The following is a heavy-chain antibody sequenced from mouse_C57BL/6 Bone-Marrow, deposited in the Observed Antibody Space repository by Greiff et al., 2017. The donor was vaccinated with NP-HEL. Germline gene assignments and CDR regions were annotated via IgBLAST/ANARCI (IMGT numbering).Heavy chain of an antibody. Sequence: QVQLQQSGAELVMPGASVKLSCKASGYTFTSYWMHWVKQRPGQGLEWIGEIDPSDSYTNYNQKFKGKSTLTVDKSSSTAYMQLSSLTSEDSAVYYCARWGITTVFDYWGQGTTLTVSS. D-gene: IGHD1-1*01. J-gene: IGHJ2*01. CDR2: IDPSDSYT. CDR3: ARWGITTVFDY. V-gene: IGHV1-69*01. CDR1: GYTFTSYW.